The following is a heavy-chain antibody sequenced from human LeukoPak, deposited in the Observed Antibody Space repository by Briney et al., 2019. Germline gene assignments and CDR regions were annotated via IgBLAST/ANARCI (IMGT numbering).Heavy chain of an antibody. CDR3: ARAGGSYSEDAFDI. CDR1: GGSISSSNW. CDR2: IYHSGST. J-gene: IGHJ3*02. V-gene: IGHV4-4*02. D-gene: IGHD1-26*01. Sequence: SETLSLTCAVSGGSISSSNWWSWVRQPPGKGLEWIGEIYHSGSTNYNPSLKSRVTISVDKSKNQFSLKLSSVTAADTAVYYCARAGGSYSEDAFDIWGQGTMVTVSS.